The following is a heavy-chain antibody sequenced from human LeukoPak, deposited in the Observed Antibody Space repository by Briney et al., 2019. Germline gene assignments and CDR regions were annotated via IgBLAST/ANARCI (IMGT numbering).Heavy chain of an antibody. Sequence: GGSLRLSCAASGFTFSSYAMHWVRQAPGKGLEWVAVISYDGSNKYYADSVKGRFTISRDNSKNTLYLQMNSLRAEDTAVYYCARDSQLWLYWGSDYWGQGTLVTVSS. J-gene: IGHJ4*02. V-gene: IGHV3-30*04. CDR2: ISYDGSNK. CDR1: GFTFSSYA. CDR3: ARDSQLWLYWGSDY. D-gene: IGHD5-18*01.